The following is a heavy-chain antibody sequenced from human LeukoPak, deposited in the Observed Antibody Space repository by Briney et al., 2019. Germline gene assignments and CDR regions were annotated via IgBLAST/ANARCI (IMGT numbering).Heavy chain of an antibody. V-gene: IGHV3-23*01. D-gene: IGHD6-13*01. J-gene: IGHJ4*02. CDR3: ANSYSSTWAIPIVF. Sequence: GESLKISCAASGFFFSSYGMSWVRQAPGKGLEWVSDISSGGGSTYYADSVKGRFTISRDTSRNTLYLQMNSLRGDDTAVYYCANSYSSTWAIPIVFWGQGALVTVSS. CDR2: ISSGGGST. CDR1: GFFFSSYG.